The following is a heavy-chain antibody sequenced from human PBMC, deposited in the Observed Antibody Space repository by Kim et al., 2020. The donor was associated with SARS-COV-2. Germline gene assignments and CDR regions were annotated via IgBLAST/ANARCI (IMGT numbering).Heavy chain of an antibody. D-gene: IGHD1-26*01. J-gene: IGHJ4*02. Sequence: TPPPKSHVPISIDTSKNQFSLKLNALTAPDTAVYYCAREGVGATGYFDYWGQGTLVTVSS. V-gene: IGHV4-59*01. CDR3: AREGVGATGYFDY.